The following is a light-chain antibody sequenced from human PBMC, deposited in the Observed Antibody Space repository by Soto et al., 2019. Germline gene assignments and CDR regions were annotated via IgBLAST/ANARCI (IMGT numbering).Light chain of an antibody. CDR1: SSNIGAGYD. CDR3: QSYDISLSVSVV. J-gene: IGLJ2*01. CDR2: GNT. V-gene: IGLV1-40*01. Sequence: QPVLTQPPSVSGAPGQRVTISCTGSSSNIGAGYDVQWYQQLPGAAPRLLIFGNTNRPSGVPDRFSGSSSGTSASLAISGLQAEEESDYYCQSYDISLSVSVVFGGGTKVTVL.